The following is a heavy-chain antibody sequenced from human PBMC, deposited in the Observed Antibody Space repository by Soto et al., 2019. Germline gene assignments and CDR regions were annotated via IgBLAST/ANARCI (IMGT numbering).Heavy chain of an antibody. D-gene: IGHD2-2*01. CDR1: GFTSSSYW. Sequence: GGSLRLSCAASGFTSSSYWMSWVRQAPGKGLEWVANIKQDGSEKYYVDSVKGRFTISRDNAKNSLYLQMNSLRAEDTAVYYCARIRVVVPAAAYFDYWGQGTLVTVSS. V-gene: IGHV3-7*03. J-gene: IGHJ4*02. CDR3: ARIRVVVPAAAYFDY. CDR2: IKQDGSEK.